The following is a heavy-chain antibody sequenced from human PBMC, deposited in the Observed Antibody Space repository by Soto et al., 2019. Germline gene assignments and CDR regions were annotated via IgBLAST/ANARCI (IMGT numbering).Heavy chain of an antibody. CDR1: GGTFSSY. CDR2: IIPILGIA. D-gene: IGHD3-22*01. Sequence: SVKVSCKASGGTFSSYISWVRQAPGQGLEWMGRIIPILGIANYAQKFQGRVTITADKSTSTAYMELSSLRSEDTAVYYCARLLYYDSSGYPVDYWGQGSLVTVSS. J-gene: IGHJ4*02. CDR3: ARLLYYDSSGYPVDY. V-gene: IGHV1-69*02.